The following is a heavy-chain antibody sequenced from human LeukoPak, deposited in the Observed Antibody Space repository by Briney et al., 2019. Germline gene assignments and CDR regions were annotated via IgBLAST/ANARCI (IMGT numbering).Heavy chain of an antibody. CDR3: AKDPNGDYIGTFDI. V-gene: IGHV3-23*01. D-gene: IGHD4-17*01. CDR1: QFNFYKFG. Sequence: PGGSLRLSCATSQFNFYKFGMSWVRQAPGKGLEWVSSISGNGGSTQYADSVQGRFAISRDNSKNTLYLQMNSLRAEDTAVYFCAKDPNGDYIGTFDIWGQGTMVTVSS. CDR2: ISGNGGST. J-gene: IGHJ3*02.